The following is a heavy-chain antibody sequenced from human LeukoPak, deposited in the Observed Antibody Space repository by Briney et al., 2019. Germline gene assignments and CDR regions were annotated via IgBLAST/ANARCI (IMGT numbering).Heavy chain of an antibody. V-gene: IGHV4-34*01. J-gene: IGHJ3*02. CDR3: ARGRLVYDSIQGI. D-gene: IGHD3-22*01. Sequence: PSETLSLTCAVYGGSFSGYYWSWIRQPPGKGLEWIGEINHSGSTNYNPSLKSRVTISVDTSKNQFSLKLSSVTAADTAVYYCARGRLVYDSIQGIWGQGTMVTVSS. CDR2: INHSGST. CDR1: GGSFSGYY.